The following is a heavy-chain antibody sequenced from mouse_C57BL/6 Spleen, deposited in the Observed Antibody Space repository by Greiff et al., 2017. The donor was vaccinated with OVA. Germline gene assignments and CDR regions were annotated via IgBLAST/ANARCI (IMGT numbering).Heavy chain of an antibody. D-gene: IGHD2-12*01. J-gene: IGHJ4*01. CDR1: GYSITSGYY. Sequence: EVKLMESGPGLVKPSQSLSLTCSVTGYSITSGYYWNWIRQFPGNKLEWMGYISYDGSNNYNPSLKNRISITRDTSKNQFFLKLNSVTTEDTATYYCARGYSAMDYWGQGTSVTVSS. CDR3: ARGYSAMDY. V-gene: IGHV3-6*01. CDR2: ISYDGSN.